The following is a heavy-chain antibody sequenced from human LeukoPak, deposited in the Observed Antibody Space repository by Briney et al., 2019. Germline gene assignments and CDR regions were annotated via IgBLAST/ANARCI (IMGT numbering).Heavy chain of an antibody. D-gene: IGHD3-22*01. V-gene: IGHV3-23*01. CDR2: ISGSGGST. CDR1: GFTFSSYA. CDR3: AKERDSRGYFDH. Sequence: GGSLRLSCAASGFTFSSYAMSWVRQAPGKGLEWVSAISGSGGSTYYADSVKGRFTISRHNSKNTLYLQMNSLRAEDTALYYCAKERDSRGYFDHWGQGTLVTASS. J-gene: IGHJ4*02.